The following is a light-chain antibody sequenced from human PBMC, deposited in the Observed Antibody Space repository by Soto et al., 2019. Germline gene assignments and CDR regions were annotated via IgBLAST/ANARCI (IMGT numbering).Light chain of an antibody. V-gene: IGKV3-15*01. CDR3: QQYNDWPPIT. J-gene: IGKJ5*01. CDR2: DAS. CDR1: QSISSY. Sequence: MTQSPSTLSASVGDRATLSCRASQSISSYLGWFQQKPGQAPRLLIYDASTRATVIPARFSGSGSGTEFTLTISSLQSEDLAVYYCQQYNDWPPITFGQGTRLEIK.